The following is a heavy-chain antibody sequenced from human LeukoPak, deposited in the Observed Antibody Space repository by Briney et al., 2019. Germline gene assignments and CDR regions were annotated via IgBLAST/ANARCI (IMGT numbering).Heavy chain of an antibody. CDR3: ARDLTGSSYFDY. CDR2: ISNDGSNK. CDR1: GFTFRTYA. J-gene: IGHJ4*02. Sequence: GGSLRLSCAASGFTFRTYATHWVRQAPGKGLEWVAVISNDGSNKYYAGSGKGRFTLSRDNTKNTLYLQMNSLRAEDTAVYYCARDLTGSSYFDYWGQGTLVTVSS. V-gene: IGHV3-30-3*01. D-gene: IGHD1-26*01.